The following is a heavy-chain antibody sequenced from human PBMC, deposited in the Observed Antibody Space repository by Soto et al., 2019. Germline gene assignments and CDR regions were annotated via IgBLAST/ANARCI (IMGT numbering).Heavy chain of an antibody. CDR2: INGGNGKS. CDR3: AGGGGATFTHYYYYMDV. V-gene: IGHV1-3*01. Sequence: QVQLVQSGAEVKKPGASVKVSCEASGYTFSTYEMHWVRQAPGQRPEWMGWINGGNGKSKYSETLQGRVTFTRDTTASTAHMELTSLKSEDTAVYYCAGGGGATFTHYYYYMDVWGTGTTVTVSS. J-gene: IGHJ6*03. D-gene: IGHD1-26*01. CDR1: GYTFSTYE.